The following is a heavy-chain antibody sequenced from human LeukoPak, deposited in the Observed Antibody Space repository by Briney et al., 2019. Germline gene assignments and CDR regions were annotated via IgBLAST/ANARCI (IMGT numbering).Heavy chain of an antibody. V-gene: IGHV3-30*18. Sequence: PGGSLRLSCAASAFTFSSYGMHWVRQAPGKGLEWVAVISYDGSNKYYGDSVKGRFTISRDNSKNTLYLQMNSLRAEDTAVYYCAKDRSSSWTFDYWGQGTLVTVSS. CDR1: AFTFSSYG. D-gene: IGHD6-13*01. CDR3: AKDRSSSWTFDY. J-gene: IGHJ4*02. CDR2: ISYDGSNK.